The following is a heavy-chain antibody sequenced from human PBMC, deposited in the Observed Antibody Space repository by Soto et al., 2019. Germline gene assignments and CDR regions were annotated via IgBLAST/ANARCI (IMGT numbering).Heavy chain of an antibody. CDR3: ARVGDYCCSTSCYTRSGRGWFDP. J-gene: IGHJ5*02. CDR1: CGSISSGGYS. CDR2: IYHSGST. D-gene: IGHD2-2*02. Sequence: PSETLSLTCADSCGSISSGGYSWSWIRQPPGKGLEWIGYIYHSGSTYYNPSLTCRVTILVDRSKNQFSLKLSFVTAADTAVYYCARVGDYCCSTSCYTRSGRGWFDPWGQGTLVTVSS. V-gene: IGHV4-30-2*01.